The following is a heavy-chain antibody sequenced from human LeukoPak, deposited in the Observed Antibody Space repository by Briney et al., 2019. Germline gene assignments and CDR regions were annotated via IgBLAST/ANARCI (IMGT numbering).Heavy chain of an antibody. Sequence: SETLSLTCTVSGGSIRSSYYYWGWIRQPPGKGLEWIGSIYDSGSTYYNPSLKSRVTISVDTSKNQFSLKLSSVTAADTAVYYCARLSIAAAALSDYWGQGTLVTVSS. CDR3: ARLSIAAAALSDY. CDR2: IYDSGST. CDR1: GGSIRSSYYY. D-gene: IGHD6-13*01. J-gene: IGHJ4*02. V-gene: IGHV4-39*01.